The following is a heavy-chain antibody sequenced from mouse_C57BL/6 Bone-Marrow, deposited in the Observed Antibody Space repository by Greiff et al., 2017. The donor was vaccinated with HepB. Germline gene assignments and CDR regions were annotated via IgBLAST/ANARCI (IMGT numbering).Heavy chain of an antibody. D-gene: IGHD1-1*01. CDR3: ARERGYYYGSRPWFAY. CDR1: GYTFTSYG. V-gene: IGHV1-81*01. Sequence: VQLQPSGAELARPGASVKLSCKASGYTFTSYGISWVKQRPGPGLEWIGEIYPRSGNTYYNEKFKGKATLTADKSSSTAYMELRSLTSEDSAVYFCARERGYYYGSRPWFAYWGQGTLVTVSA. J-gene: IGHJ3*01. CDR2: IYPRSGNT.